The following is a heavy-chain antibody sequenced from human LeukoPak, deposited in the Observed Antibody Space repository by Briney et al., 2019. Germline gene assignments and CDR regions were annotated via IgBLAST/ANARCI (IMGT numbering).Heavy chain of an antibody. CDR3: ARGGVITFGGVIVPFDY. D-gene: IGHD3-16*02. V-gene: IGHV1-2*04. Sequence: ASVKVSCKASGYTFTGYYMHWVRQAPGQGLEWMGWINPNSGGTNYAQKFQGWVTMTRDTSISTAYMELSRLRSDDTAVYYCARGGVITFGGVIVPFDYWGQGTLVTVSP. J-gene: IGHJ4*02. CDR1: GYTFTGYY. CDR2: INPNSGGT.